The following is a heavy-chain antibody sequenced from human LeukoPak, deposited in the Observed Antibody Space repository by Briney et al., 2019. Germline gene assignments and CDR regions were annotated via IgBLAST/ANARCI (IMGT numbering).Heavy chain of an antibody. CDR2: IYTSGST. Sequence: SETLSLTCAVYGGSFSGYYWSWIRQPAGKGLEWIGRIYTSGSTNYNPSLKSRVTMSVDTSKNQFSLKLSSVTAADTAVYYCARGPVGTTGLDPWGQGTLVTVSS. CDR1: GGSFSGYY. CDR3: ARGPVGTTGLDP. D-gene: IGHD1-26*01. V-gene: IGHV4-59*10. J-gene: IGHJ5*02.